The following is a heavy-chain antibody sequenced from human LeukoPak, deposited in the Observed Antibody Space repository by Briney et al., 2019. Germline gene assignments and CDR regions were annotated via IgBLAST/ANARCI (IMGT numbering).Heavy chain of an antibody. CDR2: IYYSGST. Sequence: SETLSLTCTVSGGSISSYYWSWIRQPPGRGLEWIGYIYYSGSTNYNPSLKSRVTISVDTSKNQFSLKLSSVTAADTAVYYCARQDTAMVEYFDYWGQGTLVTVSS. J-gene: IGHJ4*02. D-gene: IGHD5-18*01. CDR3: ARQDTAMVEYFDY. V-gene: IGHV4-59*08. CDR1: GGSISSYY.